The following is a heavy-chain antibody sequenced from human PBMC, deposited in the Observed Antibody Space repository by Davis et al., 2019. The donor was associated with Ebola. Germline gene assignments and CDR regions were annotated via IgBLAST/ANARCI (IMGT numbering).Heavy chain of an antibody. CDR3: ARDRFLEWFLDY. J-gene: IGHJ4*02. Sequence: PGGSLRLSCAASGLPFSRYTMHWVRQAPGKGLEWVAVISYDGSNKYYADSAKGRFTISRDNSQNTLYLQMNSLRAEDTAVYYCARDRFLEWFLDYWGQGTLVTVSS. D-gene: IGHD3-3*01. V-gene: IGHV3-30*04. CDR1: GLPFSRYT. CDR2: ISYDGSNK.